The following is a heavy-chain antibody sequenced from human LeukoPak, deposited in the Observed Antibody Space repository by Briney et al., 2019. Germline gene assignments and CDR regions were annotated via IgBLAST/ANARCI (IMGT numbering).Heavy chain of an antibody. CDR1: GFTFSDYY. CDR2: ISSSSSYT. J-gene: IGHJ4*02. D-gene: IGHD1-1*01. Sequence: PGGSLRLSCAASGFTFSDYYMSWIRQAPGKGLEWVSYISSSSSYTNYADSVKGRFTISRDNAKNSLYLQMNSLRAEDTAVYYCARTAFRTAPYFDYWGQGTLVTVSS. CDR3: ARTAFRTAPYFDY. V-gene: IGHV3-11*03.